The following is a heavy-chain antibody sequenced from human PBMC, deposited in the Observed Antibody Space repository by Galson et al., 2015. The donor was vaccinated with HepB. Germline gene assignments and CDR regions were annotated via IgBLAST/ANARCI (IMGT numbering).Heavy chain of an antibody. CDR3: VRVADSDYGDHSHFDS. V-gene: IGHV3-11*06. J-gene: IGHJ4*02. D-gene: IGHD4-17*01. CDR2: ISSNTIYT. Sequence: SLRLSCAASGFTFSDYYMTWIRQAPGKGLEWLAYISSNTIYTNYADSVKGRFTISRDNIKNSMYLQMNSLRAKDTAVYYCVRVADSDYGDHSHFDSWGLGTLVTVSS. CDR1: GFTFSDYY.